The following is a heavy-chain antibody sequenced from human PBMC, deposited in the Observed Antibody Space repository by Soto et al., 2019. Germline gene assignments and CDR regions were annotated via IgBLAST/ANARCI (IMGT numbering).Heavy chain of an antibody. D-gene: IGHD2-15*01. CDR3: ARVQHSGGSYRWFDP. CDR2: IYSSGST. CDR1: GGSISGYY. V-gene: IGHV4-4*07. J-gene: IGHJ5*02. Sequence: QVQLQESGPGLVKPSGTLSLTCTVSGGSISGYYWTWNRQPAGNGLEYIGRIYSSGSTNFSPSLKSRVAMSVVTSQNQFSLKLTSMTAADTAIYYCARVQHSGGSYRWFDPRGQGTLVTVSS.